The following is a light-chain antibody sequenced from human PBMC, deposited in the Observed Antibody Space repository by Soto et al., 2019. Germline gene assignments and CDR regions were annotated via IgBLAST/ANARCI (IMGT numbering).Light chain of an antibody. CDR2: GAS. Sequence: EIVVTQSPGTLSLSPGKGATLSCRASQSVSSSYLAWYQQKPGQAPRLLIYGASNRATGIPDRFSGSGSGTDFTLTIRRLEPEEFAVYYCKQYSSSPLTVGGGTKVDI. CDR1: QSVSSSY. CDR3: KQYSSSPLT. J-gene: IGKJ4*01. V-gene: IGKV3-20*01.